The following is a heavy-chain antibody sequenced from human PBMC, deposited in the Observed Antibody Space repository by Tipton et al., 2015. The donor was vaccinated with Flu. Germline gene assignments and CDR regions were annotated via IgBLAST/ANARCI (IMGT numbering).Heavy chain of an antibody. CDR3: AKVIPELVAGLDY. J-gene: IGHJ4*02. Sequence: SLRLSCAGSGFTFSRYGMSWVRQAPGKGLEWVSAISGSGGPTYFADSVKGRFTISRDNSRNTLYLQMNSLRAEDTAVYYCAKVIPELVAGLDYWGQGTLVTVPS. CDR2: ISGSGGPT. V-gene: IGHV3-23*01. CDR1: GFTFSRYG. D-gene: IGHD6-19*01.